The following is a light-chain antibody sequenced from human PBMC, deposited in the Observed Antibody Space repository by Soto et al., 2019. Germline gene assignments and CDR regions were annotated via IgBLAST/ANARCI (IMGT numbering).Light chain of an antibody. V-gene: IGLV2-23*01. CDR2: EAS. CDR1: NSDVGSHNF. CDR3: CSLTNGATEV. J-gene: IGLJ3*02. Sequence: QSALTQPASVSGSPGQSITISCTGTNSDVGSHNFVSWYQQYPGKAPKLLIYEASKRPSGLSNRFSGSKAGNTASLTIAGLQAEDDGDYYCCSLTNGATEVFGGGTQLTVL.